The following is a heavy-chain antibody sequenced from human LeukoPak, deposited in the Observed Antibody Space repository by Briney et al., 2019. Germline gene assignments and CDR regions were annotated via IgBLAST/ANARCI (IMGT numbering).Heavy chain of an antibody. CDR1: GGSFSGYY. CDR2: INHSGST. J-gene: IGHJ4*02. D-gene: IGHD4/OR15-4a*01. CDR3: ARGPAKMRASDY. V-gene: IGHV4-34*01. Sequence: SETLSLTCAVYGGSFSGYYWSWIRQPPGKGLEWIGEINHSGSTNYNPSLKSRVTISVDTSKNQFSLQLSSVTAADTAVYYCARGPAKMRASDYWGQGTLVTVSS.